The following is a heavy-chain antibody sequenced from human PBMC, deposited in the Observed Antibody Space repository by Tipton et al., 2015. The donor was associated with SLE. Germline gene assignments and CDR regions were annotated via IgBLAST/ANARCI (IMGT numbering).Heavy chain of an antibody. D-gene: IGHD6-13*01. CDR2: ISGSGGST. J-gene: IGHJ4*02. CDR3: AKDPRGSSWEVGY. CDR1: GFTFSSYS. V-gene: IGHV3-23*01. Sequence: SLRLSCAASGFTFSSYSMNWVRQAPGKGLEWVSAISGSGGSTYYADSVKGRFTISRDNSKNTLYLQMNSLRAEDTAVYYCAKDPRGSSWEVGYWGQGTLVTVSS.